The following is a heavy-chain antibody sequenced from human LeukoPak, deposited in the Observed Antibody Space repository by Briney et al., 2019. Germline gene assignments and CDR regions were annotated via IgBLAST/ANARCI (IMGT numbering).Heavy chain of an antibody. CDR3: ARAPMVRGVKGYYGMDV. J-gene: IGHJ6*02. CDR1: GGSISSSSYY. Sequence: SETLSLTCTVSGGSISSSSYYWGWIRQPPGKGLEWIGSIYYSGSTYYNPSLKSRVTISVDTSKNQFSLKLSSVTAADTAVYYCARAPMVRGVKGYYGMDVWGQGTTVTVSS. D-gene: IGHD3-10*01. CDR2: IYYSGST. V-gene: IGHV4-39*07.